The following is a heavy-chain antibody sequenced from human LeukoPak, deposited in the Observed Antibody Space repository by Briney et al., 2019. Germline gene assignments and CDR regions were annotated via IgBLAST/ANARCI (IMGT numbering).Heavy chain of an antibody. V-gene: IGHV3-64*02. Sequence: GGSLRLSCAASGSTFSHYAMHWVRQAPGKGLEYVSSITSDGGTTYYADSVKGRFTISRDNSKNTLYLQMGSLRAEDMAVYYCARDLTGAGDYWGQGTPVTVSS. CDR1: GSTFSHYA. CDR2: ITSDGGTT. CDR3: ARDLTGAGDY. J-gene: IGHJ4*02. D-gene: IGHD3-9*01.